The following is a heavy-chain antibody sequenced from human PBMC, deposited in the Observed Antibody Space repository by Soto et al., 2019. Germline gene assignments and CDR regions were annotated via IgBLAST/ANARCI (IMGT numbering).Heavy chain of an antibody. CDR1: GFTFSNYW. J-gene: IGHJ4*02. CDR3: VRGSVYNWRGDF. V-gene: IGHV3-74*01. Sequence: EVQLVVSGGDLIQPGGSLRLSCAASGFTFSNYWMHWVRQAPGKGLVWVSRINGDGSTTSYADSMKGRFTISRDNAKNTLSLQMNSLRAEDTAVYYCVRGSVYNWRGDFWGQGTLVTVSS. CDR2: INGDGSTT. D-gene: IGHD1-20*01.